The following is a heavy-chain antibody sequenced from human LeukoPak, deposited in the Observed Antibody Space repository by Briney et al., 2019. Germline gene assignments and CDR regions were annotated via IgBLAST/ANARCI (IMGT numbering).Heavy chain of an antibody. CDR1: GYTFTGYY. D-gene: IGHD1-26*01. Sequence: SVKLSCKASGYTFTGYYMHWVRQAPGQGLEWMGWINPNSGGTNYAQKFQGRVTMTRDTSISTAYMELSRLRSDDTAVYYCARDGRGRSHYYYYMDVWGKGTTVTVSS. CDR2: INPNSGGT. CDR3: ARDGRGRSHYYYYMDV. V-gene: IGHV1-2*02. J-gene: IGHJ6*03.